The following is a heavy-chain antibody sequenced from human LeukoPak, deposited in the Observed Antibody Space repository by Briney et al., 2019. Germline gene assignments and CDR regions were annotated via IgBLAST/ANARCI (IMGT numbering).Heavy chain of an antibody. CDR2: INHSGST. CDR3: ARDRRVGPTYGWFDP. J-gene: IGHJ5*02. V-gene: IGHV4-34*01. CDR1: GGSFNGYY. D-gene: IGHD1-26*01. Sequence: SETLSLTCVVYGGSFNGYYWSCIRQSPGKGLEWIGEINHSGSTNYKPSLKTRVTISVDTSKNRFSLKLSSVTAADTAVYYCARDRRVGPTYGWFDPWGQGTLVTVSS.